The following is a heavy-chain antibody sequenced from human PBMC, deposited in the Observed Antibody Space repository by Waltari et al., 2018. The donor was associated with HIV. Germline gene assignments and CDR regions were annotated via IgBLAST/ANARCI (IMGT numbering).Heavy chain of an antibody. J-gene: IGHJ6*02. Sequence: QLQLQESGPGLVKPSETLSLTCTVSGRSISSSSYYWGWIRQPPGKGLEWIGSIYYSGSTYYNPSLKSRVTISVDTSKNQFSLKLSSVTAADTAVYYCARPIVVGALGYGMDVWGQGTTVTVSS. CDR2: IYYSGST. CDR3: ARPIVVGALGYGMDV. V-gene: IGHV4-39*01. D-gene: IGHD2-2*01. CDR1: GRSISSSSYY.